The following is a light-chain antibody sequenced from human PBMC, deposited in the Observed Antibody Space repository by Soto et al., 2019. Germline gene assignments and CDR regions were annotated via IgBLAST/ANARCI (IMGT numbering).Light chain of an antibody. CDR1: SSDVGGYNY. CDR3: SSYTSSSTYV. J-gene: IGLJ1*01. CDR2: EVS. Sequence: QSVLTQPASVSGSPGQSITISCTGTSSDVGGYNYVSWYQQHPGKAPKLMIYEVSNRPSGVSNRFSGSKSGNTASLIISGLRAEDEADYYCSSYTSSSTYVFGTGTKLTVL. V-gene: IGLV2-14*01.